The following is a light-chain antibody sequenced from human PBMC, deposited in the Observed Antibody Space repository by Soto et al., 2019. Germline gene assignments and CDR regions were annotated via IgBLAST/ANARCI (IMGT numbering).Light chain of an antibody. CDR2: EVS. Sequence: LTPPFSLSGAPGQSLTISCTGTSSGVGSYNLVSWYQHHPGKAPKLMIYEVSKRPSGASNRFSGSKSGNTASLTISGLQAEDEADYYCCSNAGSSSYVFGTGTKVTVL. CDR3: CSNAGSSSYV. J-gene: IGLJ1*01. V-gene: IGLV2-23*02. CDR1: SSGVGSYNL.